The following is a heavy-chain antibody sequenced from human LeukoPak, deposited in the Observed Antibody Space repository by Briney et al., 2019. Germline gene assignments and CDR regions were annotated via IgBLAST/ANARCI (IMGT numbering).Heavy chain of an antibody. CDR2: IYYSGST. J-gene: IGHJ5*02. Sequence: PSETLSLTCTVSGGSISSYYWSWIRQPPGKGLEWIGYIYYSGSTNYNPSLQSRVTISVDTSKNQFSLKLSYVTAADTAVYYCARVHRHWFDPWGQGTLVTVSP. V-gene: IGHV4-59*01. CDR3: ARVHRHWFDP. CDR1: GGSISSYY.